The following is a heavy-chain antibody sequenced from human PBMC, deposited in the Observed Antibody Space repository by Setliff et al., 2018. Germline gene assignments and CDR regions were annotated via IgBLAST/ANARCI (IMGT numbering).Heavy chain of an antibody. V-gene: IGHV7-4-1*02. J-gene: IGHJ3*02. D-gene: IGHD6-6*01. CDR2: INTNTGNP. CDR3: TSSSSPRGGAFDI. CDR1: GYSSTSYP. Sequence: ASVKVSCKASGYSSTSYPMTWVRQAPGQGLEWMGWINTNTGNPTYAQGFTGRFVFSLDTSVSTAYLQISSLKAEDTAVYYCTSSSSPRGGAFDIWGQGTMVTVS.